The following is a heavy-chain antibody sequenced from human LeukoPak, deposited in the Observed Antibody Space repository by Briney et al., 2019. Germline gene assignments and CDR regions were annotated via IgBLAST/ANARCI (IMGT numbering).Heavy chain of an antibody. Sequence: ASVKVSCKASGYTFTSYYMHWVRQAPGQGLEWMGIINPSGGSTSYAQKFQGRVTMTRGMSTSTVYMELSSLRSEDTAVYYCARDGSSGWYDSDAFDIWGQGTMVTVSS. J-gene: IGHJ3*02. D-gene: IGHD6-19*01. V-gene: IGHV1-46*01. CDR3: ARDGSSGWYDSDAFDI. CDR1: GYTFTSYY. CDR2: INPSGGST.